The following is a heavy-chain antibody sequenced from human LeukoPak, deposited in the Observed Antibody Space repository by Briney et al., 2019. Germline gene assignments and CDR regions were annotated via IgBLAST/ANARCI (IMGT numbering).Heavy chain of an antibody. J-gene: IGHJ4*02. CDR2: ISGSGGST. D-gene: IGHD1-26*01. CDR1: GFTVSNNY. CDR3: AKDRGYSGSYQGSDY. Sequence: GGSLRLSCAASGFTVSNNYMTWVRQAPGKGLEWVSAISGSGGSTYYADSVRGRFTISRDNSKNTLYLQMNSLRAEDTAVYYCAKDRGYSGSYQGSDYWGQGTLVTVSS. V-gene: IGHV3-23*01.